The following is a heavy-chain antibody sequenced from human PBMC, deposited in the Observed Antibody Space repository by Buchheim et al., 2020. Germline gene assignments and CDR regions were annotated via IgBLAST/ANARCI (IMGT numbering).Heavy chain of an antibody. D-gene: IGHD5-18*01. V-gene: IGHV3-21*01. CDR3: ARVRGGYSYGYFDL. Sequence: DVQLVESGGGLVEPGGSLRLSCAASGFVFSDYTMTRVRQAPGKGLEWVSSITASSSYTYDADSVKGRFTISRENAKDSLSLQMNSLRVDDTAVYYCARVRGGYSYGYFDLWGQGTL. CDR2: ITASSSYT. CDR1: GFVFSDYT. J-gene: IGHJ5*02.